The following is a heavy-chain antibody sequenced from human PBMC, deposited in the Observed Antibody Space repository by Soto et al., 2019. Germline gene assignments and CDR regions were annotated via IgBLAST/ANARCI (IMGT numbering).Heavy chain of an antibody. CDR2: ISSSSSSTI. CDR3: ARDRTYYYGSGSYYNPSFDI. J-gene: IGHJ3*02. CDR1: GFTFSSYS. V-gene: IGHV3-48*02. Sequence: GGSLRLSCGASGFTFSSYSMNWVRQAPGKGLEWVSYISSSSSSTIYYADSVKGRFTISRDNAKNSLYLQMNSLRDEDTAVYYCARDRTYYYGSGSYYNPSFDIWGQGTMVTVSS. D-gene: IGHD3-10*01.